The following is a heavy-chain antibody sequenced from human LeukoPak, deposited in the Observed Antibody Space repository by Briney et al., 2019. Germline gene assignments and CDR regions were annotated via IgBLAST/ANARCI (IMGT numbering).Heavy chain of an antibody. V-gene: IGHV3-23*01. CDR1: GFTFSSYA. CDR3: AKGYNSGWFES. J-gene: IGHJ5*01. Sequence: GGSLRLSCAASGFTFSSYAMTWVRQAPGKGLEWVSGISDSGGGTYYADSVRGRFTISRDNSKSTVHLQMNSLRAGDTALYYCAKGYNSGWFESWGQGALVTVSS. D-gene: IGHD6-19*01. CDR2: ISDSGGGT.